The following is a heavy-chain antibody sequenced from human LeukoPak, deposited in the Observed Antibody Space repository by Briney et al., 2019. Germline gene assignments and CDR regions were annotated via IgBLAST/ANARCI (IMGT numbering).Heavy chain of an antibody. CDR3: AKDGIGGIYYDSSGYFDN. V-gene: IGHV3-23*01. J-gene: IGHJ4*02. CDR2: ISGSGGST. D-gene: IGHD3-22*01. Sequence: GGSLRLSCAASGFTFNNYAMSWVRQAPGKGLEWVSAISGSGGSTYYADPLKGRFTISRDNSKNTLYLQMNSLRAEDTALYYCAKDGIGGIYYDSSGYFDNWGQGTLVTVS. CDR1: GFTFNNYA.